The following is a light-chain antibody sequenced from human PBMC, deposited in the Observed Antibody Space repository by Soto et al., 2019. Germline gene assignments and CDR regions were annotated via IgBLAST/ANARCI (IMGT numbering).Light chain of an antibody. V-gene: IGKV1-5*03. Sequence: DIQMTQSPSTLSASVGGRVTITCRASQSISSWLAWYQQKPGKAPKLLIYKASSLKSGVPSRFSGSGSGTEFTFTITSLQPDDFATYYCQQYNGYPYTFGQGTKLEIK. CDR2: KAS. CDR3: QQYNGYPYT. CDR1: QSISSW. J-gene: IGKJ2*01.